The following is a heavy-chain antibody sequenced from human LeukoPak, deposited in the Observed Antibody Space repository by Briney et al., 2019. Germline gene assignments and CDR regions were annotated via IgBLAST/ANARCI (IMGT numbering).Heavy chain of an antibody. CDR1: GVPFSYYD. V-gene: IGHV4-34*01. D-gene: IGHD6-19*01. J-gene: IGHJ4*02. CDR3: TRDVAGHPD. CDR2: INHSGYT. Sequence: SQTLSLTCAVSGVPFSYYDWNWVRQSPRQGLEWVGEINHSGYTNYNPSLKSRVTMSIDTSKNQFSLRLTSVTSADAGGYYCTRDVAGHPDWGQGTLVTVSS.